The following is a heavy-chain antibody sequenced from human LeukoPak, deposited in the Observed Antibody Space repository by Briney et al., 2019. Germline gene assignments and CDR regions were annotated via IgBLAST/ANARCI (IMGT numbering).Heavy chain of an antibody. Sequence: GGSLRLSCAASGFTFSNYNMHWVRQAPGKGLEWVAVIWYDGSNKKYGDSVKGRFTISRDNSKNTLYLQMNNLRAEDTAVYYCARYYDSGSNWFDPWGQGTLVTVSS. CDR3: ARYYDSGSNWFDP. CDR2: IWYDGSNK. J-gene: IGHJ5*02. D-gene: IGHD3-10*01. CDR1: GFTFSNYN. V-gene: IGHV3-33*01.